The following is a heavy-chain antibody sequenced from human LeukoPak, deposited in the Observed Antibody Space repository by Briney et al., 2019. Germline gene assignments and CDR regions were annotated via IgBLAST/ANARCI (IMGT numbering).Heavy chain of an antibody. CDR2: INPNSGGT. D-gene: IGHD3-10*01. CDR3: ATEGKMVRGVYTDY. J-gene: IGHJ4*02. V-gene: IGHV1-2*02. Sequence: ASVKVSCKTSGYIFIGYYIHWVRQAPGQGLEWMGWINPNSGGTHFAQKFQGRVTMTRDTSMTTTYMELGRLRSDDTAVYYCATEGKMVRGVYTDYWGQGTLVTVSS. CDR1: GYIFIGYY.